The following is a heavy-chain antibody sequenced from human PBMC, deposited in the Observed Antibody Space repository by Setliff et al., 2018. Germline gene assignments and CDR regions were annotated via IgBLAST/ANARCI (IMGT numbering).Heavy chain of an antibody. Sequence: SETLSLTCTVSGGSISSHYWSWIRQPPGKGLEWIGYIYYSGSTNYNPSLKSRVTISVDTSKNQFSLNLSSVTAADTAVYYCARTGTYRYFDYWGQGALVTVSS. V-gene: IGHV4-59*08. D-gene: IGHD1-1*01. J-gene: IGHJ4*02. CDR3: ARTGTYRYFDY. CDR2: IYYSGST. CDR1: GGSISSHY.